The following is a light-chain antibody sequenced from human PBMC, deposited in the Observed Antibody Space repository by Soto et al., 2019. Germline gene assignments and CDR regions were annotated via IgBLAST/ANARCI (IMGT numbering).Light chain of an antibody. Sequence: QSVLTQPPSVSGTPGQRVTISCSGSSSNIGENTVNWYQQLPGTAPKLLIHSNNKRPSGVPDRFSGSKSGTSGSLAISGLQSDDEADYYCAAWDDSLNGFVFGIGTKVTVL. CDR2: SNN. J-gene: IGLJ1*01. V-gene: IGLV1-44*01. CDR3: AAWDDSLNGFV. CDR1: SSNIGENT.